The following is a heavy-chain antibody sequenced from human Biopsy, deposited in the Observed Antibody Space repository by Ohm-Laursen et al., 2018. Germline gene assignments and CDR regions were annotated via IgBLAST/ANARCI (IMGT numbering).Heavy chain of an antibody. CDR3: AKDRYNYTPIGGFSMDV. CDR2: INSSGGST. V-gene: IGHV3-23*01. J-gene: IGHJ6*02. D-gene: IGHD5-18*01. CDR1: GFTFSSYA. Sequence: SLRLSCAASGFTFSSYAMSWVRQAPGKGLEWVSVINSSGGSTSYADSVKGRFTISRDNSRDTLYLQMSSLRAEDTAVYYCAKDRYNYTPIGGFSMDVWGQGTTVIVSS.